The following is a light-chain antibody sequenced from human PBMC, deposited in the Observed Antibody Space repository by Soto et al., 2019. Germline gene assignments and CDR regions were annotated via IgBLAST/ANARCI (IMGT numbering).Light chain of an antibody. CDR3: QHCGSSRNT. CDR1: ESVTSRH. CDR2: GAS. Sequence: EIVLTQSPDTLYLSPGERATISCRASESVTSRHLAWYQQKPGQAPRLLIYGASSTATGIPDRFSGSGSGTDFTLTISRLEPEDFAVYYCQHCGSSRNTFGQGTRLEIK. J-gene: IGKJ5*01. V-gene: IGKV3-20*01.